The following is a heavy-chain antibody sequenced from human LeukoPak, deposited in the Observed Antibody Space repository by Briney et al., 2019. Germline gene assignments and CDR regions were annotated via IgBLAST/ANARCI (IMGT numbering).Heavy chain of an antibody. Sequence: PSETLSLTCTVSGGSISSYYWSWLRQPPGKGLEWIGYIYYSGSTNYNPSLQSRVTISVDTSKNQFSLKLSSVTAADTAVYYCARENGDFGAFDIWGQGTMVTVSS. CDR1: GGSISSYY. J-gene: IGHJ3*02. D-gene: IGHD4-17*01. CDR3: ARENGDFGAFDI. CDR2: IYYSGST. V-gene: IGHV4-59*01.